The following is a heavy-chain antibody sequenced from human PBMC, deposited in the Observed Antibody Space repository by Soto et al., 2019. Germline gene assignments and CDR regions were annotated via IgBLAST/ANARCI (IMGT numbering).Heavy chain of an antibody. V-gene: IGHV4-59*08. CDR2: IYYTGST. Sequence: WETLSLTCTVSGGSISGYYWSWIRQPPGKRLEWIGYIYYTGSTNYNPSLRSRVTISIDTSKNQFSLKLSSVTAADTAVYYCASYHRHDYWGQGTLVTVSS. J-gene: IGHJ4*02. CDR3: ASYHRHDY. CDR1: GGSISGYY. D-gene: IGHD2-2*01.